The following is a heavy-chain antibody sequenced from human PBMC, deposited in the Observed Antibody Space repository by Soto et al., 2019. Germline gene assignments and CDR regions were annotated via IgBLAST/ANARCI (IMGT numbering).Heavy chain of an antibody. D-gene: IGHD5-12*01. CDR1: GGSFSGYY. Sequence: SETLSLTCAVYGGSFSGYYWSWIRQPPGKGLEWIGEINHSGSTNYNPSLKSRVTISVDTSKNQFSLKLSSVTAADTAVYYCARGPGRKWLRPSSYRFDYWGQGTLVTVSS. CDR2: INHSGST. J-gene: IGHJ4*02. CDR3: ARGPGRKWLRPSSYRFDY. V-gene: IGHV4-34*01.